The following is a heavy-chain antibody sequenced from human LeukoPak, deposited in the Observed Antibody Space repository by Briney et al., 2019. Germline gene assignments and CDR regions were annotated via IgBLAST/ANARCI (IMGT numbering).Heavy chain of an antibody. CDR3: ASNHGAAAFAQGPTGLDY. D-gene: IGHD6-13*01. J-gene: IGHJ4*02. CDR1: GYTFTSYA. Sequence: ASVKVSCKASGYTFTSYAMHWVRQAPGQRLEWMGWINAGNGNTKYSQKFQGRVTITADESTSTAYMELSSLRSEDTAVYYCASNHGAAAFAQGPTGLDYWGQGTLVTVSS. V-gene: IGHV1-3*01. CDR2: INAGNGNT.